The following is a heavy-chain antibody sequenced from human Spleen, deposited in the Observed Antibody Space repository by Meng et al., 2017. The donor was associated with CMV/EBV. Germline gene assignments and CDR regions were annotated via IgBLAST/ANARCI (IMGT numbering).Heavy chain of an antibody. Sequence: LSLTCAASGFSFSSYWMSWVRQAPGKGLEWVATIKSDGSQKHYVDSVKGRFTISRDNAKNSLHLQMDSLRAEDTAVYHCARDCSTNCPFQPRGDYWGQGTLVTVSS. V-gene: IGHV3-7*01. CDR1: GFSFSSYW. J-gene: IGHJ4*02. D-gene: IGHD2-2*01. CDR3: ARDCSTNCPFQPRGDY. CDR2: IKSDGSQK.